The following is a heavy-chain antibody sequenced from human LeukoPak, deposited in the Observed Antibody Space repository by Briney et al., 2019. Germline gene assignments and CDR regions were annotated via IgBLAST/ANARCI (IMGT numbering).Heavy chain of an antibody. CDR1: GFTFSSYV. CDR3: AKVGPGYDRSGYYDN. Sequence: GGSLRLSCAASGFTFSSYVMTWVRQAPGRGLEWVSGISGSAGNTYYADSVKGRFTISRDNSKNTLDLQMNSLRAEDTAEYYCAKVGPGYDRSGYYDNWGRGTLVTVSS. CDR2: ISGSAGNT. D-gene: IGHD3-22*01. J-gene: IGHJ4*02. V-gene: IGHV3-23*01.